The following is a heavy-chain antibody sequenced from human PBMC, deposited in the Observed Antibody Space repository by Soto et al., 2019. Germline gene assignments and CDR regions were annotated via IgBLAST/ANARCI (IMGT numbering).Heavy chain of an antibody. V-gene: IGHV4-30-2*01. Sequence: PSETLSLTCSFSVDSITSGGYSWSWIRQPPRRGLEWIGYIYHTGSASYSPSLKGRVTISVDKSKNQFSLSLNSVTAADTAIYYCARANYGPSRYYFESWGQGSLVTVSS. CDR3: ARANYGPSRYYFES. CDR1: VDSITSGGYS. D-gene: IGHD3-10*01. CDR2: IYHTGSA. J-gene: IGHJ4*02.